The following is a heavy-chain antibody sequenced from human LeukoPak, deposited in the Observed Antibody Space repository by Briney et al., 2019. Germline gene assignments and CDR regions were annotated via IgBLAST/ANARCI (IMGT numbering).Heavy chain of an antibody. CDR3: ARGAGRGYSYGTKYYYYGMDV. CDR2: INHSGST. CDR1: GGSFSGYY. J-gene: IGHJ6*02. V-gene: IGHV4-34*01. Sequence: SETLSLTCAVYGGSFSGYYWSWIRQPPGKGLEWIGEINHSGSTNYNPSLKSRVTISVDTSKNQFSLKLSSVTAAGTAVYYCARGAGRGYSYGTKYYYYGMDVWGQGTTVTVSS. D-gene: IGHD5-18*01.